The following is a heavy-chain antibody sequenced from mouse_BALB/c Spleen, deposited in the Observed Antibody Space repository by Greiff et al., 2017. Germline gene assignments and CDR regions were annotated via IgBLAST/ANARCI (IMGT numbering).Heavy chain of an antibody. Sequence: ESGPGLVKPSQSLSLTCTVTGYSITSDYAWNWIRQFPGNKLEWMGYISYDGSNNYNPSLKNRISITRDTSKNQFFLKLNSVTTEDTATYYCARGPLWYGSSSDVWGAGTTVTVSS. CDR1: GYSITSDYA. J-gene: IGHJ1*01. CDR2: ISYDGSN. V-gene: IGHV3-6*02. CDR3: ARGPLWYGSSSDV. D-gene: IGHD1-1*01.